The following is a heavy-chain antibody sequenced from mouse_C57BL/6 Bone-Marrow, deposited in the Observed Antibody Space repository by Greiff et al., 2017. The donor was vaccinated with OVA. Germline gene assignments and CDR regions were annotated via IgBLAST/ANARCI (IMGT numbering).Heavy chain of an antibody. V-gene: IGHV14-4*01. CDR1: GFNIKDDY. CDR3: TTGVSVGDY. CDR2: IDPENGDT. J-gene: IGHJ2*01. Sequence: VQLQQSGAELVRPGASVKLSCTASGFNIKDDYMHWVNQRPEQGLEWIGWIDPENGDTEYASKFQGKATITADTSSNTAYLQLSSLTSEDTAVYYCTTGVSVGDYWGQGTTLTVSS.